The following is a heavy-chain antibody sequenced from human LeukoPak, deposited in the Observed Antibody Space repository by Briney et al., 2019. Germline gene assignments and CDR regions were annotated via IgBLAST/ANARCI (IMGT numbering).Heavy chain of an antibody. CDR2: ISSSSSYI. Sequence: PGGSLRLSCAASGFTFSSYSMNWVRQAPGKGLEWVSSISSSSSYIYYADSVKGRFTISRDNAKNSLYLQMNSLRAEDTAVYYCASQPRRYCSGGSCYSGWGQGTLVTVSS. V-gene: IGHV3-21*01. CDR3: ASQPRRYCSGGSCYSG. CDR1: GFTFSSYS. D-gene: IGHD2-15*01. J-gene: IGHJ4*02.